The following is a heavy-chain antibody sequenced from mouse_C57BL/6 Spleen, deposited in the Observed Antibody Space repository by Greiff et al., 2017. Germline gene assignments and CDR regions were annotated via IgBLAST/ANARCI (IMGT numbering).Heavy chain of an antibody. D-gene: IGHD2-3*01. CDR2: IDPSDSYT. J-gene: IGHJ4*01. Sequence: QVQLKQSGAELVMPGASVKLSCKASGYTFTSYWMHWVKQRPGQGLEWIGEIDPSDSYTNYNQKFKGKSTLTVDKSSSTAYMQLSSLTSEDSAVYYCARRWLGIDYYAMDYWGQGTSVTVSS. CDR1: GYTFTSYW. V-gene: IGHV1-69*01. CDR3: ARRWLGIDYYAMDY.